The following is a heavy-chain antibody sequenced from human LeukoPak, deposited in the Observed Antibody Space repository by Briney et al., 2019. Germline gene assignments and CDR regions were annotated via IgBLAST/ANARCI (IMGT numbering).Heavy chain of an antibody. CDR3: ARSLRYFDWLPYGPFDY. Sequence: SGGSLRRSCAASGFTFSDYYMSWIRQAPGKGLEWVSYISSSSSYTNYADSVKGRFTISRDNAKNSLYLQMNSLRAEDTAVYYCARSLRYFDWLPYGPFDYWGQGTLVTVSS. CDR2: ISSSSSYT. D-gene: IGHD3-9*01. V-gene: IGHV3-11*03. CDR1: GFTFSDYY. J-gene: IGHJ4*02.